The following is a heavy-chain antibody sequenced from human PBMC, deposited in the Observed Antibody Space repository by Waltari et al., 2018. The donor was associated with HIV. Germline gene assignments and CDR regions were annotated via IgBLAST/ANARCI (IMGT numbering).Heavy chain of an antibody. CDR3: ARVDYCSSTSCYTPGANWFDP. V-gene: IGHV1-18*01. CDR1: GYTFTSYG. Sequence: QVQLVQSGAEVKKPGASVKVSCKASGYTFTSYGISWVRQAPGQGLEGMGWISAYNGNTNYAQKLQGRVTMTTDTSTSTAYMELRSLRSDDTAVYYCARVDYCSSTSCYTPGANWFDPWGQGTLVTVSS. D-gene: IGHD2-2*02. J-gene: IGHJ5*02. CDR2: ISAYNGNT.